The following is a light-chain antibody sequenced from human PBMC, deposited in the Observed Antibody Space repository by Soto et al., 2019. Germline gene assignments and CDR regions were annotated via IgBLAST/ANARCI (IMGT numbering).Light chain of an antibody. CDR2: GAS. CDR3: QEYGSSPPT. Sequence: EIVLTQSPGTLSLSPGERATLSCRASQSVSSSYLAWYQQKPGQAPRLLFYGASRRATGIPARFSGSGSGTDFTLTISRLEPEDFAVYYCQEYGSSPPTVGQGTKVEIK. J-gene: IGKJ1*01. CDR1: QSVSSSY. V-gene: IGKV3-20*01.